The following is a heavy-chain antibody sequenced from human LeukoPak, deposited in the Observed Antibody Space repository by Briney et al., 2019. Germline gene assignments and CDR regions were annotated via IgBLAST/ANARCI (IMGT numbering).Heavy chain of an antibody. CDR2: SNPNRGVT. CDR3: ARSLSRSSGNDGFDN. J-gene: IGHJ3*02. D-gene: IGHD1-1*01. V-gene: IGHV1-2*06. Sequence: ASVTVSCKASGYTFSDYYMHWVRQGPGQGLEWMGRSNPNRGVTNYAQKFQGRVTMTRDTFISTAYMDLSRLRSDDTAVYYCARSLSRSSGNDGFDNWGHGTMVTVSS. CDR1: GYTFSDYY.